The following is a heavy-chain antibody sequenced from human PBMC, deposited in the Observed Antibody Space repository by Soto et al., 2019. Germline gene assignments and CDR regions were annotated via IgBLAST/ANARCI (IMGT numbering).Heavy chain of an antibody. CDR3: TRLVVVAPVANA. D-gene: IGHD2-2*01. CDR2: IFYTGTT. CDR1: GGSISYNSYY. J-gene: IGHJ5*02. V-gene: IGHV4-39*02. Sequence: SETLSLTCSVSGGSISYNSYYWGWIRQPPGKGLEWVGGIFYTGTTYYSPSLKDRVTISVDTSKNSFSLNLTSVTAADTAVYFCTRLVVVAPVANAWGQGTLVTVSS.